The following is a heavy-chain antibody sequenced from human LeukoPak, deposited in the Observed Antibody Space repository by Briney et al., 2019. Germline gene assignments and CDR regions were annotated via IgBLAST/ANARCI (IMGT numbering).Heavy chain of an antibody. V-gene: IGHV4-61*05. D-gene: IGHD4-17*01. CDR3: ACIYGADY. CDR1: GGSISSSSYY. CDR2: IYFTGNT. J-gene: IGHJ4*02. Sequence: SETLSLTCTVSGGSISSSSYYWGWIRQPPGKGLEWIGYIYFTGNTNYNPSLESRVSISIDTSKNQLSLKLTSLTAADTAVYYCACIYGADYWGQGTLVTVSS.